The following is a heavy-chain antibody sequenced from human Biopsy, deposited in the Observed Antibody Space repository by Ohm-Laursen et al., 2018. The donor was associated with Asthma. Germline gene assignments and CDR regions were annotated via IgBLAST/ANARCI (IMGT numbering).Heavy chain of an antibody. Sequence: SLRLSCTASGFTFRSYAMHWVRQAPGKGLEQVAVGGSYYDGGLKYYADSVNGRFTVSRDDSKNTLYLQMNSLRPDDTAVYYCARDVMEWYLPAFDFWGQGTLVTVSS. D-gene: IGHD3-3*01. J-gene: IGHJ4*02. CDR1: GFTFRSYA. CDR3: ARDVMEWYLPAFDF. V-gene: IGHV3-30-3*01. CDR2: GGSYYDGGLK.